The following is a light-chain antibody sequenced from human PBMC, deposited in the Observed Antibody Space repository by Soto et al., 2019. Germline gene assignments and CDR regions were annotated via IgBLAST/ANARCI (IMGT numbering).Light chain of an antibody. J-gene: IGKJ1*01. CDR1: QAIYSY. CDR2: GAS. CDR3: QHFNSYPWT. V-gene: IGKV1-9*01. Sequence: DIQLTQSPFFLSASVGDRVTISCRASQAIYSYLAWYQQKPGKAPKLLIFGASKLQSGVPSRFSGSGSGTDFTLTISSLQPDDFATYYCQHFNSYPWTFGQGTKVDIK.